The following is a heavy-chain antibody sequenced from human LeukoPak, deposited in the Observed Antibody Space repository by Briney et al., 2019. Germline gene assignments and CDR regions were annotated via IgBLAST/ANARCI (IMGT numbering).Heavy chain of an antibody. Sequence: ASVKVSCKASGYTLTGYYMHWVRQAPGQGLEWMGWINPNSGGTNYAQKFQGRVTMTRDTSISTAYMELSRLRSDDTAVYYCARERALYDYVWGSYRSGPFFDYWGQGTLVTVSS. V-gene: IGHV1-2*02. J-gene: IGHJ4*02. CDR3: ARERALYDYVWGSYRSGPFFDY. CDR1: GYTLTGYY. D-gene: IGHD3-16*02. CDR2: INPNSGGT.